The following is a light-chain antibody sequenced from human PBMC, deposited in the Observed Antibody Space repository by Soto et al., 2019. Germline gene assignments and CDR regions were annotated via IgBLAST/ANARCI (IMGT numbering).Light chain of an antibody. CDR1: QTVRNN. V-gene: IGKV3-15*01. CDR3: QQYNNWPWT. J-gene: IGKJ1*01. CDR2: GAS. Sequence: EIVLTQSPGTLSLSPGERATLSYRASQTVRNNYLAWYQQKPGQAPRLLIYGASTRATGTPTRFSGSGSGTEFTLTISSLQSEDFAVYYCQQYNNWPWTFGQGTKVDIK.